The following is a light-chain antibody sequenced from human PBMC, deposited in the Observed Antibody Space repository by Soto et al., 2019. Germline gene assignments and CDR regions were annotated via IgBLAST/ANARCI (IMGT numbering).Light chain of an antibody. CDR3: QQYYSYPRT. V-gene: IGKV1-8*01. Sequence: AIRMTQSPSSFSASTGDRVTITCRASQGISSYLAWYQQKPGKAPKLLFYAASTFQSGVPSRFSGSGSGTDFTLTISCLQSEDFATYYCQQYYSYPRTFGQGTKVDIK. CDR2: AAS. CDR1: QGISSY. J-gene: IGKJ1*01.